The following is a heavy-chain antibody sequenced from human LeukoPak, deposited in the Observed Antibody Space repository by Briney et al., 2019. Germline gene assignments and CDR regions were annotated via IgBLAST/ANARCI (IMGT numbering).Heavy chain of an antibody. CDR1: GFTFSSYA. J-gene: IGHJ4*02. Sequence: GGSLRLSCAASGFTFSSYAMSWVRQAPGKGLEWVSSIIGSGGYTYSAESVKGRFTISRDNSKNTLSLQMDSLRAEDTAVYYCVKQRGIYLDFDYWGQGTLVTVSS. CDR2: IIGSGGYT. CDR3: VKQRGIYLDFDY. V-gene: IGHV3-23*01. D-gene: IGHD1-26*01.